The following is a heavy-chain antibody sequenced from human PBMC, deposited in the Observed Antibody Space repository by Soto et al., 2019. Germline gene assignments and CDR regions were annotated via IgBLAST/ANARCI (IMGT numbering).Heavy chain of an antibody. D-gene: IGHD4-4*01. CDR2: ISYDGSNK. V-gene: IGHV3-30*18. J-gene: IGHJ4*02. Sequence: QVQLVESGGGVVQPGRSLRLSCAASGFTFSSYGMHWVRQAPGKGLEWVAVISYDGSNKYYADSVKGRFIISRDNSKNTLYLQMNSLRAEDTAVYYCAKDLFTVTTLIGFDYWGQGTLVTVSS. CDR3: AKDLFTVTTLIGFDY. CDR1: GFTFSSYG.